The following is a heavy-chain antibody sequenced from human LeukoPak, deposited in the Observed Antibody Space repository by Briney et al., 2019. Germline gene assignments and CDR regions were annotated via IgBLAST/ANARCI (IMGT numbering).Heavy chain of an antibody. J-gene: IGHJ5*02. D-gene: IGHD6-13*01. CDR2: IYASGKT. Sequence: SETLSLTCTVSGGSISNYYWSWIRQPAGKGLQWIGRIYASGKTNYNPSLKSRVTISVDTSKNQFSLKLSSVTAADTAVYYCARETPYSSSSWFDPWGQGTLVTVSS. CDR1: GGSISNYY. CDR3: ARETPYSSSSWFDP. V-gene: IGHV4-4*07.